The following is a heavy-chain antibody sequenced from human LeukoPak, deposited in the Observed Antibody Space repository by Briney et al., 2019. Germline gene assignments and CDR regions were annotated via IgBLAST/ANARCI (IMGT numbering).Heavy chain of an antibody. CDR3: GRWNEGWDH. J-gene: IGHJ4*02. CDR2: IYYTGLT. V-gene: IGHV4-59*01. D-gene: IGHD1-1*01. Sequence: SETLSLTCTVSGGSISGFYWDWIRQPPGKGLEWLGYIYYTGLTNYNPSLGTRITMSVDTSKNQFSLKLSSVTTADTAVYYCGRWNEGWDHLGQGTLVTVSS. CDR1: GGSISGFY.